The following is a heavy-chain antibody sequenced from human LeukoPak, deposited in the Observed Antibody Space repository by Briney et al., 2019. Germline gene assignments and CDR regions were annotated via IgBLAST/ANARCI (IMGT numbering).Heavy chain of an antibody. CDR1: GYTFTSYG. CDR3: ARVAGYCSSTSCYELYDY. D-gene: IGHD2-2*01. V-gene: IGHV1-18*04. Sequence: ASVKVSCKASGYTFTSYGISWVRQAPGQGLEWMGWISAYNGNTNYAQKLQGRVTMTTDTSTSTAYMELRSLRSDDTAVYYCARVAGYCSSTSCYELYDYWGQGTPVTVSS. CDR2: ISAYNGNT. J-gene: IGHJ4*02.